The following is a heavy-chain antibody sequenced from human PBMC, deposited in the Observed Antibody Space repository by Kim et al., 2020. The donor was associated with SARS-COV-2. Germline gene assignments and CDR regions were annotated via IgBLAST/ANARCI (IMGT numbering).Heavy chain of an antibody. D-gene: IGHD2-2*01. J-gene: IGHJ5*02. CDR1: GYTFTSYD. CDR2: ISAYNGNT. Sequence: ASVKVSCKASGYTFTSYDISWVRQAPGQGLEWMGWISAYNGNTNYAQKLQGRVTMTTDTSTSTAYMELRSLRSDDTAVYYCARALYCSSTSCYENWFDPWGQGTLVTVSS. V-gene: IGHV1-18*04. CDR3: ARALYCSSTSCYENWFDP.